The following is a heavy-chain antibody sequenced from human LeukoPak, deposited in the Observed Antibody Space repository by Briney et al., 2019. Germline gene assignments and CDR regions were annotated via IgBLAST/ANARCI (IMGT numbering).Heavy chain of an antibody. J-gene: IGHJ6*02. D-gene: IGHD3-3*01. CDR1: GGSISSYY. Sequence: SETLSLTCTVSGGSISSYYWSWIRQPPGKGLEWIGYIYYSGSTYYNPSLKSRVTISVDTSKNQFSLKLSSVTAADTAVYYCAREGTPGDYDFWSGKYGMDVWGQGTTVTVSS. V-gene: IGHV4-59*01. CDR2: IYYSGST. CDR3: AREGTPGDYDFWSGKYGMDV.